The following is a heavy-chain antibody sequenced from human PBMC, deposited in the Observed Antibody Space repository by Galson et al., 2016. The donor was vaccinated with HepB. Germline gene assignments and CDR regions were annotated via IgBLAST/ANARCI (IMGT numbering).Heavy chain of an antibody. CDR3: ARDRIVGVTDAFDL. CDR2: ITYDGSNT. Sequence: SLRLSCAASGFTFSAFAMHWVRQAPGKGLEWVSIITYDGSNTYYADSVKGRFTISRDNSKNTLYLQMNSLRAEDTALYYCARDRIVGVTDAFDLWGQGTMVTLSS. V-gene: IGHV3-30-3*01. D-gene: IGHD1-26*01. J-gene: IGHJ3*01. CDR1: GFTFSAFA.